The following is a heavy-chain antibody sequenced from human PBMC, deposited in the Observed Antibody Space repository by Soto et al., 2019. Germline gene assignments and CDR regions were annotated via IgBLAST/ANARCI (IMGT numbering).Heavy chain of an antibody. CDR2: ISYSGTT. CDR3: ARGRGYSYGLDP. V-gene: IGHV4-30-4*01. J-gene: IGHJ5*02. CDR1: GDSISRANNY. D-gene: IGHD5-12*01. Sequence: SETLSLTCTVSGDSISRANNYWSWIRQPPGEGLEWIGFISYSGTTSYSPSLKSRLAISLDTSKNQFSLSLTSVTAADTAVYYCARGRGYSYGLDPWGQGTLVTVS.